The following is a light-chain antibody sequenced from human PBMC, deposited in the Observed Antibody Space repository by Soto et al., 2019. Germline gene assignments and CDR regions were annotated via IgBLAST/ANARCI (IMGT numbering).Light chain of an antibody. Sequence: QSVLSQPASVFGSPGHAVTISGTGTSRDVGGYIYVSWYQQHPGKAPKLMIYDVTSRPSGVSYRFSGSKSGNTASLTISGLQAEEEADYYCSSYTTSSSYVFGTGTKVTVL. CDR2: DVT. CDR1: SRDVGGYIY. V-gene: IGLV2-14*01. CDR3: SSYTTSSSYV. J-gene: IGLJ1*01.